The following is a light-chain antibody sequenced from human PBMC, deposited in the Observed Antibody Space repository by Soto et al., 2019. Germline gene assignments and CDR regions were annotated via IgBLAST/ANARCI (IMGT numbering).Light chain of an antibody. Sequence: DIVMTQSPLSLPVTPGVPASSSFRASQSLLHSNGYNDLEWYLQKPGQSPQLLISLASNRASGVHDRFSGSRSGADFTLTISRVEAEDVGVYYCTQALQTWYTVGQGPKLEIK. CDR2: LAS. CDR1: QSLLHSNGYND. CDR3: TQALQTWYT. V-gene: IGKV2-28*01. J-gene: IGKJ2*01.